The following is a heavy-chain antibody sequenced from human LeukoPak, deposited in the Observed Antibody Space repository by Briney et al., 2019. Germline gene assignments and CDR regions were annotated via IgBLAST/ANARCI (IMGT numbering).Heavy chain of an antibody. Sequence: GGSLRLSCAASGFTFSSYWMSWVRQAPGKGLEWVANIKQDGSEKYYADSVKGRFTISRDNSKNTLYLQMNSLRAEDTAVYYCAKGTYSYGYAAFDYWGQGTLVTVSS. CDR1: GFTFSSYW. CDR2: IKQDGSEK. CDR3: AKGTYSYGYAAFDY. D-gene: IGHD5-18*01. V-gene: IGHV3-7*01. J-gene: IGHJ4*02.